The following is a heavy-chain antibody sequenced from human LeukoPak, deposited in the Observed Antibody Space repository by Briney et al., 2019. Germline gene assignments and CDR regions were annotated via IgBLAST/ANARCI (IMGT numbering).Heavy chain of an antibody. Sequence: PGGSLRLSCAASGFTFSSYEMNWVRQAPGKGLEWVSYISSSGSTIYYADSVKGRFTISRDNSKNTLYLQMNSLRVEDTAVYYCAKVREYSGSPLDYWGQGTLVTVSS. J-gene: IGHJ4*02. CDR1: GFTFSSYE. CDR2: ISSSGSTI. CDR3: AKVREYSGSPLDY. V-gene: IGHV3-48*03. D-gene: IGHD1-26*01.